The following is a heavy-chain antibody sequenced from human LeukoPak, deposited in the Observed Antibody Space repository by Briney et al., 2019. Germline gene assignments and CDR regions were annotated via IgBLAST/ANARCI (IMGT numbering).Heavy chain of an antibody. D-gene: IGHD3/OR15-3a*01. J-gene: IGHJ6*03. Sequence: SETLSLTCTVSGGSISSYYWSWIRQPPGKGLEWIGYTSGSISDNPSLKSRVAVSVDPSQNQVSLSLTSVTAADTAVYYCARVLAIFGLDTTDFYKDVWGKGTTVTVSS. CDR2: TSGSI. CDR3: ARVLAIFGLDTTDFYKDV. CDR1: GGSISSYY. V-gene: IGHV4-59*01.